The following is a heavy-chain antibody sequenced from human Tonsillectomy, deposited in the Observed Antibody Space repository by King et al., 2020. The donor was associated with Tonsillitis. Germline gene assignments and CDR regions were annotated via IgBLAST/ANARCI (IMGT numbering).Heavy chain of an antibody. V-gene: IGHV4-59*01. Sequence: VQLQESGPGLVKPSETLSLTCTVSGGSISSYYWNWIRQPPGKGLEWVGYIYYSGSTTYNPSLKSRVTISVDTSKNQFSLKLNSVTAADSAVYYCARGFGSSSWYYYYYYMDVWGKGTTVTVSS. D-gene: IGHD6-13*01. J-gene: IGHJ6*03. CDR3: ARGFGSSSWYYYYYYMDV. CDR2: IYYSGST. CDR1: GGSISSYY.